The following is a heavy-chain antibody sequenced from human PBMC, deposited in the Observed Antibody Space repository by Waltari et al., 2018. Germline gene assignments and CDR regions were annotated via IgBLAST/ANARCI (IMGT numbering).Heavy chain of an antibody. V-gene: IGHV4-59*08. D-gene: IGHD6-19*01. CDR2: VSYTGNT. J-gene: IGHJ4*02. Sequence: QVQLQESGPGLVKPSETLSLTCTVSGGSINIYYWSWIRQPPGKGLEWIGYVSYTGNTIYNPSLESRVTLSADTSKNQVSLRLRSVTAADTAVYYCARGMSSVWYGPFDYWGQRTLVTVSS. CDR1: GGSINIYY. CDR3: ARGMSSVWYGPFDY.